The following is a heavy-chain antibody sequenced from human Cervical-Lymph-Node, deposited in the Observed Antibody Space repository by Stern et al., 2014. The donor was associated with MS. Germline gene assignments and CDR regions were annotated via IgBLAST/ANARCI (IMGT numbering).Heavy chain of an antibody. Sequence: QMQLVQSGAEVKKPGASVKVSCKASGYTFTSYGISWGRQAPGQGLEWMGWISAYNGNTNYAQKLQGRVTMTTDTSTSTAYMELRSLRSDDTAVYYCARVGTLLEWFLPLDYWGQGTLVTVSS. CDR1: GYTFTSYG. J-gene: IGHJ4*02. D-gene: IGHD3-3*01. V-gene: IGHV1-18*04. CDR3: ARVGTLLEWFLPLDY. CDR2: ISAYNGNT.